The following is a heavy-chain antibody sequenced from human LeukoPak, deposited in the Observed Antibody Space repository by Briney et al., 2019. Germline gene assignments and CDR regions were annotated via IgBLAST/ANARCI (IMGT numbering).Heavy chain of an antibody. CDR1: GYTFTGYY. J-gene: IGHJ6*03. CDR2: INPNSGGT. D-gene: IGHD6-19*01. Sequence: ASVKVSCKASGYTFTGYYMHWVRRAPGQGLEWMGWINPNSGGTNYAQKFQGRVTMTRDTSISTAYMELSRLRSDDTAVYYCARGGGFYSSGWSSLSHYYYMDVWGKGTTVTVSS. V-gene: IGHV1-2*02. CDR3: ARGGGFYSSGWSSLSHYYYMDV.